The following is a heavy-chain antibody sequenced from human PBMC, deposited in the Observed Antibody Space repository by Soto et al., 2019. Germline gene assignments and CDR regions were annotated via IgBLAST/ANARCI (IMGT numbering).Heavy chain of an antibody. D-gene: IGHD3-22*01. CDR1: GSTLTELS. CDR3: ATDDSSGYYSRPAFDI. V-gene: IGHV1-24*01. J-gene: IGHJ3*02. Sequence: ASVKVSCTVSGSTLTELSMHWVRQAPGKGLEWMGGFDPEDGETIYAQKFQGRVTMTEDTSTDTAYMELSSLRSEDTAVYYCATDDSSGYYSRPAFDIWGQGTMVTVSS. CDR2: FDPEDGET.